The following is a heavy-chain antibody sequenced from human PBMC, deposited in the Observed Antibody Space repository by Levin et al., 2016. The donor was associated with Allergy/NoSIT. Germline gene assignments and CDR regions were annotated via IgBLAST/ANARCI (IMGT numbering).Heavy chain of an antibody. J-gene: IGHJ4*02. V-gene: IGHV3-30-3*01. CDR2: ISSDGSNT. CDR3: ASMQNY. CDR1: GFTFSNCA. Sequence: GESLKISCAASGFTFSNCAVHWVRQAPGKGLEWVAVISSDGSNTYYADSVKGRFTISRDNSKNTLHLQMNSLGADDTAVYYCASMQNYWGQGTLVTVSS.